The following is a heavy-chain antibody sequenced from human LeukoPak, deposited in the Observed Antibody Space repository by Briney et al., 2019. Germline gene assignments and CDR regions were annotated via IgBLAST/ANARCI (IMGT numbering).Heavy chain of an antibody. CDR3: ARPGASSLHFDY. V-gene: IGHV3-30-3*01. Sequence: GGSLRLSCAASGFTFSNYWMHWVRQAPGKGLEWVAVISYDGSNKYYADSVKGRFTISRDNSKNTLYLQMNSLRAEDTAVYYCARPGASSLHFDYWGQGTLVTVSS. D-gene: IGHD2-15*01. CDR2: ISYDGSNK. J-gene: IGHJ4*02. CDR1: GFTFSNYW.